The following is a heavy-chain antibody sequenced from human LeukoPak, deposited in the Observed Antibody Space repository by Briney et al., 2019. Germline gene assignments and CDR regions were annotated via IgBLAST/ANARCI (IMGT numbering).Heavy chain of an antibody. V-gene: IGHV3-74*01. Sequence: GGSLRLSCAASGFTFSSYWIHWVRQAPGKGLVWVSRINTDGSHTSYADSVKGRFTISRDNAKNSLYLQMNSLRAEDTAVYYCASAVRDLGIAVAGTDYRGQGTLVTVSS. CDR2: INTDGSHT. CDR3: ASAVRDLGIAVAGTDY. J-gene: IGHJ4*02. CDR1: GFTFSSYW. D-gene: IGHD6-19*01.